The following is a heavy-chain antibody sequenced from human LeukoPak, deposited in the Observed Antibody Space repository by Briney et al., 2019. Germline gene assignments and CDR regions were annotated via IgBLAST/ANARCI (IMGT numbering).Heavy chain of an antibody. Sequence: ASVKVSCTASGYTFTDYYMHWVRQAPGQGLECMGWINPNSGSRNYAQKLQGRVTMTRDTSINTAYMELSRLRSADTAVYFCARESCSNTSCYVRPLTYFDPWGQGTLVTVSS. CDR1: GYTFTDYY. CDR3: ARESCSNTSCYVRPLTYFDP. J-gene: IGHJ5*02. D-gene: IGHD2-2*01. V-gene: IGHV1-2*02. CDR2: INPNSGSR.